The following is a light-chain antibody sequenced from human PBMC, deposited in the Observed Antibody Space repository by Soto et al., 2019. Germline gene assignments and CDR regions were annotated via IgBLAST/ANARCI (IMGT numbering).Light chain of an antibody. CDR1: NSNIGSNA. CDR3: ATWDDRLTAGV. J-gene: IGLJ3*02. V-gene: IGLV1-36*01. Sequence: QSVLTQSPSMSGAPRQSVNISCSGNNSNIGSNAVHWYQQLPGKAPKLLMYYNDMLPSGVSDRFSGSKSGTSASLAISGLQSEDEGDYYCATWDDRLTAGVFGGGTKLTVL. CDR2: YND.